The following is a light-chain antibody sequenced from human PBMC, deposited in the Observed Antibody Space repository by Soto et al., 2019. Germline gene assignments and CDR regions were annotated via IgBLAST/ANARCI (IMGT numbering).Light chain of an antibody. CDR3: EHYNSYSEA. Sequence: IHMTQSRSTLYGSVGDRVTITCRASQTISSWLAWYQQKPGKAPKLLIYKASTLKSGVPSRFSGSGSGTEFTLTISSLQPDDFATYYCEHYNSYSEAFGQGTKVDIK. CDR2: KAS. J-gene: IGKJ1*01. CDR1: QTISSW. V-gene: IGKV1-5*03.